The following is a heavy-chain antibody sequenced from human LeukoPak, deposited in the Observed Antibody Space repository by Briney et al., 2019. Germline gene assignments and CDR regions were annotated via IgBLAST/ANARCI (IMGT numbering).Heavy chain of an antibody. Sequence: SSVTVTCKSSACTFTIYANSLVWQAPGQGQELMGVIIHMLGIANYAQNFHGRVTLTAEKSTSTDYMELSRLRSENTAVSYCASDSQCIGVVRGDDYWGQGTLVTVSS. CDR2: IIHMLGIA. V-gene: IGHV1-69*10. CDR1: ACTFTIYA. CDR3: ASDSQCIGVVRGDDY. J-gene: IGHJ4*02. D-gene: IGHD3-10*01.